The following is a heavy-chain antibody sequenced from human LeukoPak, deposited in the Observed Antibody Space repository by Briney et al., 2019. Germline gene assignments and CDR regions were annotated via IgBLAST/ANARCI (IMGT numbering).Heavy chain of an antibody. CDR3: VRDSPSGFFDL. V-gene: IGHV3-74*01. CDR2: INPDGTVT. D-gene: IGHD6-19*01. CDR1: GFTFNNYW. Sequence: GGSLRLSCAASGFTFNNYWMHWVRQAPGKGLVWVSPINPDGTVTTYADSVKGRFTISRDNAKNTLYLQMNSLRAEDTAVYYCVRDSPSGFFDLWGRGTLVTVSS. J-gene: IGHJ2*01.